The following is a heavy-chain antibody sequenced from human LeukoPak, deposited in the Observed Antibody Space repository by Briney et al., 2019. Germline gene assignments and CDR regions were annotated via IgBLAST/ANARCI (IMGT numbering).Heavy chain of an antibody. CDR1: GGTFSSYA. CDR2: IIPIFGTA. D-gene: IGHD3-10*01. J-gene: IGHJ4*02. CDR3: ARVPGRFADY. V-gene: IGHV1-69*13. Sequence: ASVKVSCKASGGTFSSYAISWVRQAPGQGLEWMGGIIPIFGTANYAQKSQGRVTITADESTSTAYMELSSLRAEDTAVYYCARVPGRFADYWGQGTLVTVSS.